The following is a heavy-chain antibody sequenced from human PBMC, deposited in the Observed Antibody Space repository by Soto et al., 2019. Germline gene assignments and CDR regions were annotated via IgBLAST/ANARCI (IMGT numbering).Heavy chain of an antibody. V-gene: IGHV1-2*04. CDR3: ARGKYSSRPNDAFDI. CDR2: INPNSGGT. J-gene: IGHJ3*02. Sequence: ASVKVSCKASGYTFTGYYMHWVRQAPGQGLEWMGWINPNSGGTNYAQKFQGWVTMTRDTSISTAYMELSRLRSDDTAVYYCARGKYSSRPNDAFDIWGQGTMVTVSS. CDR1: GYTFTGYY. D-gene: IGHD6-13*01.